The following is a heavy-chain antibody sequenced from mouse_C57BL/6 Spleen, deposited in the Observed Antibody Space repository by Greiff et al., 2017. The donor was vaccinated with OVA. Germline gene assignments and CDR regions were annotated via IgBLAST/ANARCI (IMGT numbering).Heavy chain of an antibody. Sequence: QVQLQQPGAELVRPGSSVKLSCKASGYTFTSYWMHWVKQRPIQGLEWIGNIDPSDSETHYNQKFKDKATLTVDKSSSTAYMQLSSLTSEDSAVYYCARLHGYGAWFAYWGQGTLVTVSA. J-gene: IGHJ3*01. CDR2: IDPSDSET. CDR3: ARLHGYGAWFAY. CDR1: GYTFTSYW. V-gene: IGHV1-52*01. D-gene: IGHD2-2*01.